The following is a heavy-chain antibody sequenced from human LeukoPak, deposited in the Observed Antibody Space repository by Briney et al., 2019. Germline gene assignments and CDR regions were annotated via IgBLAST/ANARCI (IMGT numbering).Heavy chain of an antibody. J-gene: IGHJ6*03. CDR2: ISSSGSTR. CDR1: GFTFSDYY. Sequence: GGSLRLSCAASGFTFSDYYMSWIRQAPGKGLEWVSYISSSGSTRYYADSVKGRFTISRDNTKNSLYLQMNSLRAEDTAVYYCARADRWLQSHYYYYYMDVWGKGTTVTVSS. CDR3: ARADRWLQSHYYYYYMDV. V-gene: IGHV3-11*04. D-gene: IGHD5-24*01.